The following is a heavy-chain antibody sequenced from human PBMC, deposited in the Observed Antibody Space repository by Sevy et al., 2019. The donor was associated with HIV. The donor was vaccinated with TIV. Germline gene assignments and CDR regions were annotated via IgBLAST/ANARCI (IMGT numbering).Heavy chain of an antibody. D-gene: IGHD3-10*01. Sequence: ASVKVSCKVSGYTLTELSMHWVRQAPGKGLEWMGGFDPEDGETIYAQKFQGRVTMTGDTSTDTAYMELSSLRSEDTAVYYCATVSFYGSGSYEAWFDPWGQGTLVTVSS. CDR3: ATVSFYGSGSYEAWFDP. CDR1: GYTLTELS. CDR2: FDPEDGET. V-gene: IGHV1-24*01. J-gene: IGHJ5*02.